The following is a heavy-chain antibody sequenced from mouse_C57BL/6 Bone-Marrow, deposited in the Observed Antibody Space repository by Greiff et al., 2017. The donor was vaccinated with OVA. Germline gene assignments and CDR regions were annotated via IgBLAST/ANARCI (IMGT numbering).Heavy chain of an antibody. J-gene: IGHJ2*01. Sequence: QVQLQQSGAELVRPGASVTLSCKASGYTFTDYEMHWVKQTPVHGLEWIGAIDPETGGTAYNQKFKGKAILTAGKSSSTAYMELRSLTSEDSAVYYCTRGDSGNYLDDWGKGTTLTVSS. CDR1: GYTFTDYE. CDR2: IDPETGGT. CDR3: TRGDSGNYLDD. D-gene: IGHD1-3*01. V-gene: IGHV1-15*01.